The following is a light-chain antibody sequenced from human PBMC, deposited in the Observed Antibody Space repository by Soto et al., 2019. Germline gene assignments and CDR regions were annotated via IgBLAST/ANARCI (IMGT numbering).Light chain of an antibody. CDR1: QGVASSA. V-gene: IGKV3-20*01. J-gene: IGKJ1*01. CDR2: DAS. CDR3: QQYGSSLRT. Sequence: EIVLTQSPGTLSLSPGERATLSCRASQGVASSALAWYQQKPGQAPRLLIYDASTRVTGIPDRFSGSGAATDFTLSISRLEPEDFAVYYCQQYGSSLRTFGQGTKVEIK.